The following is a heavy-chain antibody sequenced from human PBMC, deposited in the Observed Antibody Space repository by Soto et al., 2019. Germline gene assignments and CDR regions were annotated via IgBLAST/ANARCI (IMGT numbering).Heavy chain of an antibody. CDR1: GFIFSSYA. CDR2: IWYDGSNE. V-gene: IGHV3-33*01. CDR3: ARDLGTGWYEDY. D-gene: IGHD6-19*01. J-gene: IGHJ4*02. Sequence: QVQLVESGGGVVQPGRSLRLSCAASGFIFSSYAMHWVRQAPGKGLEWVAVIWYDGSNEYYADSVKGRFAISRDNSKNTRYLQMKSLRAEDTAVYYCARDLGTGWYEDYWGQGILVTVSS.